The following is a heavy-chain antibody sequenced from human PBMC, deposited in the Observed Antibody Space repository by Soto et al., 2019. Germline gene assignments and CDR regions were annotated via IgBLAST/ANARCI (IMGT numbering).Heavy chain of an antibody. D-gene: IGHD2-8*01. J-gene: IGHJ1*01. Sequence: QVQLVESGGGVVQPGRSLRLSCAAAGFTFSSFPLHWVRQAPGKGLEWVAVISDDGSNEFYADSVKGRFTISRDSSEKTLYIHMNSLRIEDTAVYFCARDHGQGHSTPNAHLPHWGQCTLVTVSS. CDR1: GFTFSSFP. CDR3: ARDHGQGHSTPNAHLPH. V-gene: IGHV3-30*04. CDR2: ISDDGSNE.